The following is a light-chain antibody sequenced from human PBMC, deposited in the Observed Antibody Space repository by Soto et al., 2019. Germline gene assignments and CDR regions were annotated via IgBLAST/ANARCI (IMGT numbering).Light chain of an antibody. CDR2: DVF. J-gene: IGLJ2*01. CDR3: RSYTTSSTVV. CDR1: SNDVGSYDY. Sequence: QSVLTQPASVSGSPGQSITISCTGTSNDVGSYDYVSWYQQHPGKAPKLMIYDVFNRPSGVSSRFSGSKSGNTASLTISGLQVDDEAAYYCRSYTTSSTVVFGGGTKLTVL. V-gene: IGLV2-14*03.